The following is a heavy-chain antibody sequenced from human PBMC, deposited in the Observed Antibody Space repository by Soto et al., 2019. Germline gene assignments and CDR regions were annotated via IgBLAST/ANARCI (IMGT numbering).Heavy chain of an antibody. CDR1: GYSFTNFY. CDR3: ARGAVVVPNGLIAGMDV. J-gene: IGHJ6*02. V-gene: IGHV1-46*01. Sequence: ASVKVSCRPSGYSFTNFYVHWVRQAPGQGLEWMGIIDPSSGTTSYTQKFQGRVTMTRDTSVSTVYMELSSLRSEDTAVYDCARGAVVVPNGLIAGMDVWG. CDR2: IDPSSGTT. D-gene: IGHD2-15*01.